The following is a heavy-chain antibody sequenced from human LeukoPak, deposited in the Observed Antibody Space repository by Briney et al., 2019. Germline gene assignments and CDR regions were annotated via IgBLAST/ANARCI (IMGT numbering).Heavy chain of an antibody. J-gene: IGHJ3*02. CDR2: ISSGSSYI. Sequence: GGSLRLSCAASGFTFSSYSMNWVRQAPGKGLEWVSYISSGSSYIYYADSVEGRFTISRDNAKNSLYLQMNSLRAEDTAVYYCARDLNRYSGTYYGSFDIWCPGTMVTVSS. D-gene: IGHD1-26*01. CDR1: GFTFSSYS. CDR3: ARDLNRYSGTYYGSFDI. V-gene: IGHV3-21*01.